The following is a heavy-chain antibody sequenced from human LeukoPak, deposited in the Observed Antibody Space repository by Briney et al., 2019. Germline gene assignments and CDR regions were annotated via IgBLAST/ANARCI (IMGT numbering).Heavy chain of an antibody. CDR3: ARGPEWEDPYYYYYYYMDV. Sequence: SETLSLTCTVSGGSISSGDYYWSWIRQPPGKGLEWIGYIYYSGSTNYNPSLKSRVTISVDTSKNQFSLKLSSVTAADTAVYYCARGPEWEDPYYYYYYYMDVWGKGSTVTVSS. D-gene: IGHD1-26*01. CDR2: IYYSGST. V-gene: IGHV4-61*08. CDR1: GGSISSGDYY. J-gene: IGHJ6*03.